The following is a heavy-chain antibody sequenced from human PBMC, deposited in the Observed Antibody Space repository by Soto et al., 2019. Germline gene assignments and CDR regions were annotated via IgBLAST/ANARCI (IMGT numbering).Heavy chain of an antibody. J-gene: IGHJ6*02. CDR2: IIPIFGTA. CDR1: GGTYSSYG. V-gene: IGHV1-69*06. CDR3: ARGASRDIVVVVAADVYYYGMDV. D-gene: IGHD2-15*01. Sequence: ASVKVSSKASGGTYSSYGISWVRQAPGQGLDWMGVIIPIFGTANYAQKFQGRVTITADKSTSTAYMELSSLRSEDTAVYYCARGASRDIVVVVAADVYYYGMDVWGQGTTVTVSS.